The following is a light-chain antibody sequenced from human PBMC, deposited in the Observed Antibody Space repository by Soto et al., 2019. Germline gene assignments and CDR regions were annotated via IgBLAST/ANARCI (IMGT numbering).Light chain of an antibody. J-gene: IGKJ5*01. CDR1: QSVSSK. V-gene: IGKV3-15*01. CDR2: GAS. Sequence: EIVMTQSPATLSVSPGEGATLSCRASQSVSSKLAWYQQKPGQAPRLLIYGASTRATGIPARFSGSGSGTEFTLIISRLEPEDFAVYYCQQYDNSPIPFGQGTRLEIK. CDR3: QQYDNSPIP.